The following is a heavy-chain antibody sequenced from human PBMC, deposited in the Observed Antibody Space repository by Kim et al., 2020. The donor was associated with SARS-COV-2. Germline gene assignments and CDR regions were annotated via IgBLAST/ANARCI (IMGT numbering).Heavy chain of an antibody. V-gene: IGHV4-34*01. D-gene: IGHD3-10*01. CDR3: ATIYGSGRRVDY. Sequence: NYNPALKSRVHKSVDASKNQYSLKLRSVTAADTAVYYCATIYGSGRRVDYWGQGPLVTVSS. J-gene: IGHJ4*02.